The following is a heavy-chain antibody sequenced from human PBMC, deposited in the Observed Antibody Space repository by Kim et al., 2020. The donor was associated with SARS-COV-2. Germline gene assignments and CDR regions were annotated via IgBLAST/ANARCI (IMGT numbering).Heavy chain of an antibody. D-gene: IGHD3-22*01. V-gene: IGHV1-46*01. CDR3: ARDTYDSSGYPAGYYYYGMDV. CDR1: GYTFTSYY. J-gene: IGHJ6*02. Sequence: ASVKVSCKASGYTFTSYYMHWVRQAPGQGLEWMGIINPSGGSTSYAQKFQGRVTMTRDTSTSTVYMELSSLRSEDTAVYYCARDTYDSSGYPAGYYYYGMDVWGQGTTVTVSS. CDR2: INPSGGST.